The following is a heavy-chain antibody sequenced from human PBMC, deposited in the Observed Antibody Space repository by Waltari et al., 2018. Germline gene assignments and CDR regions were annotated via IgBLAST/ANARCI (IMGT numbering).Heavy chain of an antibody. J-gene: IGHJ4*02. CDR1: GGSFSGYY. V-gene: IGHV4-34*01. Sequence: QVQLQQWGAGLLKPSETLSLTCAVYGGSFSGYYWSWIRQPPGKGLEWIGEINHRGSTNYNPSLKSRVTISVDTSKNQFSLKLSSVTAADTAVYYCARALYDILTGYYRTFDYWGQGTLVTVSS. CDR2: INHRGST. D-gene: IGHD3-9*01. CDR3: ARALYDILTGYYRTFDY.